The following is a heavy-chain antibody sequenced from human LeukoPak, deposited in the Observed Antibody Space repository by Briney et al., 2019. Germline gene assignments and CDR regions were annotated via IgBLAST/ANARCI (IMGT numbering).Heavy chain of an antibody. J-gene: IGHJ3*02. CDR2: ISSSGSSK. D-gene: IGHD4-17*01. CDR1: GFTFSDYY. V-gene: IGHV3-11*04. CDR3: ARGQVTTVTGLAAFDI. Sequence: PGGSLRLSCAASGFTFSDYYMSWIRQAPGKGLEWVSYISSSGSSKYHADSVKGRFTISRDNAKNSLFLQMNSLRAEDTAVYYCARGQVTTVTGLAAFDIWGRGTMVTVSS.